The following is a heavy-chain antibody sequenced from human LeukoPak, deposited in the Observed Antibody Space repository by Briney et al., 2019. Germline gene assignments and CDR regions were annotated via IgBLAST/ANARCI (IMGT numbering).Heavy chain of an antibody. V-gene: IGHV1-46*01. J-gene: IGHJ3*02. D-gene: IGHD3-22*01. CDR2: INPSGGST. Sequence: ASVKVSCKASGYTFTSYYLHWVRQAPGQGLEWMGIINPSGGSTSYAQKFQGRVTISVDTSKNQFSLKLSSVTAADTAVYYCARVLDSSGYYYEHPLLPDAFDIWGQGTMVTVSS. CDR1: GYTFTSYY. CDR3: ARVLDSSGYYYEHPLLPDAFDI.